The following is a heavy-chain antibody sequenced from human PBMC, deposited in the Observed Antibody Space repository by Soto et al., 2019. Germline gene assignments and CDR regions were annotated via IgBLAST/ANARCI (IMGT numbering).Heavy chain of an antibody. D-gene: IGHD2-21*01. V-gene: IGHV4-39*01. CDR3: ARQVYSGAARDAFDI. CDR1: GGSISSSSYY. J-gene: IGHJ3*02. Sequence: QLQLQESGPGLVKPSETLSLTCTVSGGSISSSSYYWGWIRQPPGTGLEWIGSIYYSGSTYYNPSLKSRVTMSVDPSRIRCTRARSCVTAADTAVYYGARQVYSGAARDAFDIWCQGTMVTVSS. CDR2: IYYSGST.